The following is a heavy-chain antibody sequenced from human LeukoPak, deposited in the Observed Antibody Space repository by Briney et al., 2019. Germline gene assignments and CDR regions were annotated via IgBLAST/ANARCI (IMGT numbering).Heavy chain of an antibody. J-gene: IGHJ4*02. Sequence: SGGSLRLSCAASGFTFSSYWMHWVRQAPGKGLVWVSRINTDGSSTSYADSVKGRFTISRDNAKNTLYLQMNSLRAEDTAVYYCARGEVSGWNGGGDYYFDYWGQGTLVTVSS. D-gene: IGHD6-19*01. CDR2: INTDGSST. CDR1: GFTFSSYW. V-gene: IGHV3-74*01. CDR3: ARGEVSGWNGGGDYYFDY.